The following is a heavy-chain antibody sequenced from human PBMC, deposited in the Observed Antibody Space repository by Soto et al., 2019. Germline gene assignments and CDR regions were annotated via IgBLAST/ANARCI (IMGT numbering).Heavy chain of an antibody. CDR3: ARDQAYYDILTGYGGMDV. Sequence: SETLSLTCTVSGGSISSTSYYWVWIRQPPGKGLEWIGSFYYSGSTYYNPSLKSRVTISVDTSENQFSLKLSSVTAADTAVYYCARDQAYYDILTGYGGMDVWGQGTTVTVSS. V-gene: IGHV4-39*02. CDR1: GGSISSTSYY. D-gene: IGHD3-9*01. CDR2: FYYSGST. J-gene: IGHJ6*02.